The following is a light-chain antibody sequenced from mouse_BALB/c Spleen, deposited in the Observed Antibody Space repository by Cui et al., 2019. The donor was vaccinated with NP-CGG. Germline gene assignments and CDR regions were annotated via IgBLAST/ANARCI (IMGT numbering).Light chain of an antibody. Sequence: QAVVTQESALTTSPGETVTLTCRSSTGTVTTSNYANWVQEKPDHLFTGLIGGTNNRAPGVPARFSGSLIGDKAALTITGAQTEDEAIYFCALWYINRWVFGGGTKLTVL. CDR2: GTN. CDR3: ALWYINRWV. CDR1: TGTVTTSNY. V-gene: IGLV1*01. J-gene: IGLJ1*01.